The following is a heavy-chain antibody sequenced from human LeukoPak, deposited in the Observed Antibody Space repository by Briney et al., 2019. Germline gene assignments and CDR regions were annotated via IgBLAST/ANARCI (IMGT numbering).Heavy chain of an antibody. CDR2: INHSGST. Sequence: PSETLSLTCAVYGGSFSGYYWSWIRQPPGKGLEWIGEINHSGSTNYNPSLKSRVTISVDTSKNQSSLKLSSVTAADTAVYYCARAVAGNDFWGQGTLVTVSS. D-gene: IGHD6-19*01. J-gene: IGHJ4*02. CDR1: GGSFSGYY. CDR3: ARAVAGNDF. V-gene: IGHV4-34*01.